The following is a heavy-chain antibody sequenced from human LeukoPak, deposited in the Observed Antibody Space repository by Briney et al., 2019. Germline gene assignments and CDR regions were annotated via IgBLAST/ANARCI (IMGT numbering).Heavy chain of an antibody. CDR3: AREIFGSGSHPDF. J-gene: IGHJ4*02. CDR1: GFAFNTYA. CDR2: IWHDGSHK. V-gene: IGHV3-33*01. Sequence: GGSLRLSCAASGFAFNTYAMHWVRQAPGKGLEWVTLIWHDGSHKFYIGSVRGRFTISRDNSKNTVHLQMNGLRAEDTAVYYCAREIFGSGSHPDFWGQGTLITVSS. D-gene: IGHD3-10*01.